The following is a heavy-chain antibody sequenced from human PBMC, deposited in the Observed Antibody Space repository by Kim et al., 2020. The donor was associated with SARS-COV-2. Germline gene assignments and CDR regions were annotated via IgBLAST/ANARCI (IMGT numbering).Heavy chain of an antibody. J-gene: IGHJ4*02. CDR3: ASPGYSSSWYALDY. V-gene: IGHV4-34*01. Sequence: SETLSLTCAVYGGSFSGYYWSWIRQPPGKGLEWIGEINHSGSTNYNPSLKSRVTISVDTSKNQFSLKLSSVTAADTAVYYCASPGYSSSWYALDYWGQGTLVTVSS. D-gene: IGHD6-13*01. CDR2: INHSGST. CDR1: GGSFSGYY.